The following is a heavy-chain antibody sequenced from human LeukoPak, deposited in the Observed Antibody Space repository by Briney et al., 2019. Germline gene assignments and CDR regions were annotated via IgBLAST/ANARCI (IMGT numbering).Heavy chain of an antibody. V-gene: IGHV1-2*02. CDR1: GYTFTGYY. Sequence: ASVKVSCKASGYTFTGYYMHWVRQAPGQGLEWMGWINPNSGGTNYAQKFQGRVTMTRDTSISTAYMELSRLRSDDTAVYYCASRSSYSSSWYYFDYWGQGTLVTVSS. D-gene: IGHD6-13*01. CDR3: ASRSSYSSSWYYFDY. CDR2: INPNSGGT. J-gene: IGHJ4*02.